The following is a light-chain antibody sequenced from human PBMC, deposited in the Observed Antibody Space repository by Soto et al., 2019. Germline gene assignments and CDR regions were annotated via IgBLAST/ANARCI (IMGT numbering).Light chain of an antibody. CDR2: EVS. Sequence: QSVLTQPASVSGSPGQSITISCNGTSSDVGGYKHVSWYQHHPGKAPKLMIYEVSNRPSGVSNRFSGSKSGYTASLTISGLQAEDEADYYCNSQRSSGTRVFGTGTKLTVL. V-gene: IGLV2-14*01. CDR1: SSDVGGYKH. CDR3: NSQRSSGTRV. J-gene: IGLJ1*01.